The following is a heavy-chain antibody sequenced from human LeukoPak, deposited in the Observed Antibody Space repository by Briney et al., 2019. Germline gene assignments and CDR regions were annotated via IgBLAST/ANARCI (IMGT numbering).Heavy chain of an antibody. CDR1: GFTFSSYS. Sequence: GGSLRLSCAASGFTFSSYSMNWVRQAPGKGLEWVSSISSSSSYIYYADSVKGRFTISRDNAKNSLYLQMNSLRAEDTAVYFCARVVLGFSSGWLRGVPNYFDYWGQGTLVTVSS. D-gene: IGHD6-19*01. CDR3: ARVVLGFSSGWLRGVPNYFDY. CDR2: ISSSSSYI. J-gene: IGHJ4*02. V-gene: IGHV3-21*04.